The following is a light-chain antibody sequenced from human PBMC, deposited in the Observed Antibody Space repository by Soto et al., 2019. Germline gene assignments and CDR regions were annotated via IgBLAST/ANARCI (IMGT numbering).Light chain of an antibody. CDR1: QSVSSSY. Sequence: EIVLTQSPGTLSLPPGERATLSCRASQSVSSSYLAWYQQKPGQAPRLLIYGASTRVTGIPDRFSGSGSGTDFTLTISRLEPEDFAVYYCQQYGSSPPFTFGPGTKVDIK. CDR2: GAS. J-gene: IGKJ3*01. CDR3: QQYGSSPPFT. V-gene: IGKV3-20*01.